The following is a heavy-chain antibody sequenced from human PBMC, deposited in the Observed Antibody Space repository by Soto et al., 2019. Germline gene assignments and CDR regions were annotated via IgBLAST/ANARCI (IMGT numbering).Heavy chain of an antibody. CDR1: GYTFTSWD. CDR2: MNPRSGNT. CDR3: TASSWTGAGLDF. D-gene: IGHD6-13*01. Sequence: ASVKVSFKASGYTFTSWDVYWVRQAAGQGLEWMGYMNPRSGNTGYEQKFQGRVTMTRDTSISTAYMELSSLTSDDTAVYYCTASSWTGAGLDFWGQGTPVTV. V-gene: IGHV1-8*01. J-gene: IGHJ4*01.